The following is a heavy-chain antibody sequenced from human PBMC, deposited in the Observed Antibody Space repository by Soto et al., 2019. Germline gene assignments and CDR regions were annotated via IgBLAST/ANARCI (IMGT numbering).Heavy chain of an antibody. V-gene: IGHV3-48*01. Sequence: GGSLRLSCVASGYAFSSYSMNWVRQAPGKGLEWVSYISSSSSILYHADSVKGRFTISRDSAKHSLFLQMNSLRADDTAMYYCARGFPYGDYAYWGQGTLVTVSS. CDR2: ISSSSSIL. D-gene: IGHD4-17*01. J-gene: IGHJ4*02. CDR1: GYAFSSYS. CDR3: ARGFPYGDYAY.